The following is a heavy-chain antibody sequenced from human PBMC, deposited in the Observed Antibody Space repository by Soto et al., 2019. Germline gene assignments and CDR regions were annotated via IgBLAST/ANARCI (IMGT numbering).Heavy chain of an antibody. J-gene: IGHJ4*02. V-gene: IGHV3-48*02. CDR1: GFTFSSYS. D-gene: IGHD3-10*01. CDR2: ISSSSSTI. Sequence: PGGSLRLSCAASGFTFSSYSMNWVRQAPGKGLEWVSYISSSSSTIYHADSVKGRFTISRDNAKNSLYLQMNSLRDEDTAVYYCARVRGSGSYYPDEFDYWGQGTLVTVSS. CDR3: ARVRGSGSYYPDEFDY.